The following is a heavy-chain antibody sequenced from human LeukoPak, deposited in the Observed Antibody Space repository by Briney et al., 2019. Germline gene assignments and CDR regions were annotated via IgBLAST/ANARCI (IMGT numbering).Heavy chain of an antibody. D-gene: IGHD6-6*01. CDR2: IYHSGST. V-gene: IGHV4-30-2*01. Sequence: SETLSLTCAVSGGSISSGGYSWSWIRQPPGKGLEWIGYIYHSGSTYYNPSLKSRVTISVDRSKNQFSLKLSPVTAADTAVYYCARGPSSSEWFDPWGQGTLVTVSS. J-gene: IGHJ5*02. CDR3: ARGPSSSEWFDP. CDR1: GGSISSGGYS.